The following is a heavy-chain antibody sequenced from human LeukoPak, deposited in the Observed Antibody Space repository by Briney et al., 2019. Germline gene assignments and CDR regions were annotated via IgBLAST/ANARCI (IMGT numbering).Heavy chain of an antibody. Sequence: ASVKVSCKASGYTFTDSYMHWVRQAPGQGLEWMGWINPNSGGTNYAQKFQGRVTMTRDTSISTAYMELSRLRSDDTAVYYCARGFAGYLRPPDYWGQGTLVTVSS. V-gene: IGHV1-2*02. CDR2: INPNSGGT. D-gene: IGHD3-9*01. CDR3: ARGFAGYLRPPDY. CDR1: GYTFTDSY. J-gene: IGHJ4*02.